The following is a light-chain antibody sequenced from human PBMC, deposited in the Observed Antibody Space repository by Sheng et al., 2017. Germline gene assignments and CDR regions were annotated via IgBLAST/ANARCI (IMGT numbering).Light chain of an antibody. V-gene: IGLV1-47*01. Sequence: QSVLTQPPSASGTPGQKVTISCSGSSSNIGSNYVYWYKQVPGTAPKLLIYKNDQRPSGVPDRFSGSKSGTSASLVISGLRSEDEAEYYCATWDDSLNAWVFGGGTKLTVL. CDR1: SSNIGSNY. J-gene: IGLJ3*02. CDR3: ATWDDSLNAWV. CDR2: KND.